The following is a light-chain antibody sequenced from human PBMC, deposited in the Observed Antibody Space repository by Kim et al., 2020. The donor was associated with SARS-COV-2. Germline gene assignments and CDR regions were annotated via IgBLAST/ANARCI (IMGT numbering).Light chain of an antibody. J-gene: IGLJ3*02. Sequence: QSVLTQPASVSGSPGQSITISCIGFSSDIGAYNYVSWFQQHPGKAPKLMIYDVTKWPSGISNRFSGSKSGNTASVTISGLQAEDEADYYCSSYSSSGAWVFGGGTKLTVL. CDR1: SSDIGAYNY. CDR3: SSYSSSGAWV. CDR2: DVT. V-gene: IGLV2-14*03.